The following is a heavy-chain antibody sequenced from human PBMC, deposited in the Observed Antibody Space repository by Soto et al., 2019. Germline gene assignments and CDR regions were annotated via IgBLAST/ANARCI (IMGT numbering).Heavy chain of an antibody. CDR3: ARSARSYIWGSYRGGAEYFDL. D-gene: IGHD3-16*02. CDR1: GFTFSSYS. J-gene: IGHJ2*01. V-gene: IGHV3-21*01. Sequence: GGSLRLSCAASGFTFSSYSMNWVRQAPGKGLEWVSSISSSSSYIYYTDSVKGRFTISRDNAKNSLYLQMNSLRAEDMAVYYCARSARSYIWGSYRGGAEYFDLWGRGTLVTVSS. CDR2: ISSSSSYI.